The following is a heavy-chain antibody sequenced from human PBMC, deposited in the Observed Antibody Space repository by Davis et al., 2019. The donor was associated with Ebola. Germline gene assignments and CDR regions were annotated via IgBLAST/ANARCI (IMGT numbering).Heavy chain of an antibody. Sequence: AASVKVSCKASGYIFSNYDINWVRQASGQGLEWMGIINPSGGSTSYAQKFQGRVTITADKSTSTAYMELGSLRSEDTAVYYCAVGAVAGNPSGGQGTLVTVSS. CDR2: INPSGGST. CDR3: AVGAVAGNPS. J-gene: IGHJ4*02. CDR1: GYIFSNYD. D-gene: IGHD6-19*01. V-gene: IGHV1-46*03.